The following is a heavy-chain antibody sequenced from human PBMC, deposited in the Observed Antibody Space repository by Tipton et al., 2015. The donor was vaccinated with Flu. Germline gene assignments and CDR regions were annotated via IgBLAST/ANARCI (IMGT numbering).Heavy chain of an antibody. CDR2: IRHDESDK. Sequence: QVQLVQSGGGVVQPGGSLRLSCAASGFTFSGYGMHWVRQAPGKGLEWVAFIRHDESDKYYADSVKGRFTISRDNSKNALYLLITSLRPEDTGVYYCAKDGWDTSGWYPFDYWGRGTLVTVSA. J-gene: IGHJ4*02. D-gene: IGHD6-19*01. CDR1: GFTFSGYG. CDR3: AKDGWDTSGWYPFDY. V-gene: IGHV3-30*02.